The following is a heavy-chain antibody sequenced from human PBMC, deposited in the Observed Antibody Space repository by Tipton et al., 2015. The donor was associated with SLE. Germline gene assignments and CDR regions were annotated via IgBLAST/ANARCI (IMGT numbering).Heavy chain of an antibody. CDR1: GGSISSSSYY. CDR2: IYYSGST. CDR3: AGRLTRYSGYDYFDY. Sequence: TLSLTCTVSGGSISSSSYYWGWIRQPPGKGLEWIGSIYYSGSTYYNPSLKSRVTISVDTSKNQFSLKLSSVAAADTAVYYCAGRLTRYSGYDYFDYWGQGTLVTVSS. D-gene: IGHD5-12*01. J-gene: IGHJ4*02. V-gene: IGHV4-39*07.